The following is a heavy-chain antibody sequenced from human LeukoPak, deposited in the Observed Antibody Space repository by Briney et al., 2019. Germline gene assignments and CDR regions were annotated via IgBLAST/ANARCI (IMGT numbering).Heavy chain of an antibody. Sequence: ASVKVSCKASGYTFTSYHMHWVRQAPGQGLEWVGLINPSGGGTSYAQKFQGRITMTRDTSTSTVYMELSSLSSEDTAIYYCARDKACGGDCYSLWVWGQGTLVTVSS. D-gene: IGHD2-21*02. CDR3: ARDKACGGDCYSLWV. CDR1: GYTFTSYH. J-gene: IGHJ4*02. V-gene: IGHV1-46*01. CDR2: INPSGGGT.